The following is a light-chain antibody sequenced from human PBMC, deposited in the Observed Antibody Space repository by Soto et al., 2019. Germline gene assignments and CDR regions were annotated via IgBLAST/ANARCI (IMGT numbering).Light chain of an antibody. CDR2: DVS. CDR1: SSDIGSYNY. J-gene: IGLJ2*01. Sequence: QAVVTQPRSVSGSPGQSVTIPCTGTSSDIGSYNYVSWYQQDPGRAPKLLIYDVSRRPSGVPDRFSGSKSGYTASLTISGLQAEDEADYYCSSYAVSCYAIFGGGTQLTVL. V-gene: IGLV2-11*01. CDR3: SSYAVSCYAI.